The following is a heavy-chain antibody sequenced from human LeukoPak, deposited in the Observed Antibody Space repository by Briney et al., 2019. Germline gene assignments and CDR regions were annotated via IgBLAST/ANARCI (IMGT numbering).Heavy chain of an antibody. Sequence: GGSLRLSCAASGFTFTNYWMFWVRQAPGKGLVWVSGINPDGSTTTYADSVKGRFTISRENAKNTLYLQMNSLRVEDTAVYYCARYSSSWHAGDSWGQGTLVTVSS. CDR1: GFTFTNYW. CDR2: INPDGSTT. D-gene: IGHD6-13*01. J-gene: IGHJ4*02. CDR3: ARYSSSWHAGDS. V-gene: IGHV3-74*01.